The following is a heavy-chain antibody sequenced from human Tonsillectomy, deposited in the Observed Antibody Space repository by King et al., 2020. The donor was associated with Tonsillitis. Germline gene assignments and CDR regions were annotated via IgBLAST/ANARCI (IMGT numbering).Heavy chain of an antibody. CDR1: GFTVTTNY. CDR2: LYSEGTT. CDR3: ARGTRPGYFQR. J-gene: IGHJ1*01. Sequence: VQLVESGGGLMQPGGSLRLSCAASGFTVTTNYMTWVRQAPGKGLEWVSFLYSEGTTYYADPVKGRFTISRDNSKNTLFLQMNSLRAEDTAVYFCARGTRPGYFQRCGQGTLVIVSS. V-gene: IGHV3-53*01.